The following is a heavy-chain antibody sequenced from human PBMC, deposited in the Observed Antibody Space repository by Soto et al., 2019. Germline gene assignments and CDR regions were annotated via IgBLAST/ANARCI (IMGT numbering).Heavy chain of an antibody. D-gene: IGHD3-16*02. CDR3: ARSPHLSSFDY. V-gene: IGHV4-39*01. Sequence: QLQLQESGPGLVKPSETLSLTCSVSGGSIRSGPYYWGWIRQPPGKGLEWIATIYYTGSTYYNPSLKSRVTISVDTSKNQFSLNLSSVTVADTAVYYCARSPHLSSFDYWGQGTLVTVSS. CDR2: IYYTGST. J-gene: IGHJ4*02. CDR1: GGSIRSGPYY.